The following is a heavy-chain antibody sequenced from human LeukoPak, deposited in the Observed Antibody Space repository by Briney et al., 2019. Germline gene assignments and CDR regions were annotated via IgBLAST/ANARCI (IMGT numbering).Heavy chain of an antibody. CDR1: GGTFSSYA. D-gene: IGHD3-10*01. V-gene: IGHV1-69*05. J-gene: IGHJ5*02. CDR3: ARVPMVRGVIRPNWFDP. Sequence: SVKVSCKASGGTFSSYAISWVRQAPGQGLEWMGGITPIFGTANYAQKFQGRVTITTDESTSTAYMELSSLRSEDTAVYYCARVPMVRGVIRPNWFDPWGQGTLVTVSS. CDR2: ITPIFGTA.